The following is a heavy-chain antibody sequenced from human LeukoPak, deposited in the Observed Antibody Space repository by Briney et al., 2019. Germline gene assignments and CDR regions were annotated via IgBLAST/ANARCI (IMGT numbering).Heavy chain of an antibody. CDR3: ARRGFFDL. J-gene: IGHJ2*01. CDR2: TKPDGSDK. CDR1: GFTFSDYY. Sequence: GGSLRLSCAASGFTFSDYYVSWIRQAPGKGLEWVATTKPDGSDKYYVDSVKGRFTISRDNAKNALYLQMNSLRADDTAMYYCARRGFFDLWGRGTLVSVSS. V-gene: IGHV3-7*03.